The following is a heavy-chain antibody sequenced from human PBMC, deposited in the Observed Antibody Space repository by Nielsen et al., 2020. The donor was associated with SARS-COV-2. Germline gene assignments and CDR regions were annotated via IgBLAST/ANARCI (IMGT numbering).Heavy chain of an antibody. D-gene: IGHD2-21*02. CDR3: AGGPNPVTGTFYFDY. CDR1: GYSSFSGYS. CDR2: VSHSGSA. V-gene: IGHV4-38-2*02. Sequence: ETLSLTCTVSGYSSFSGYSWGWIRQPPGKGLEWIGTVSHSGSAYYNSSLKSRVSISVDTPNNHFSLTLTSVTASDAAVYYCAGGPNPVTGTFYFDYWGQGILVTVSS. J-gene: IGHJ4*02.